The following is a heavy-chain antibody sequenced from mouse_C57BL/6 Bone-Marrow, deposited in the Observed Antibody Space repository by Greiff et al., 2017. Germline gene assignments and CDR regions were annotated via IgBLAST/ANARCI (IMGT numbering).Heavy chain of an antibody. V-gene: IGHV1-82*01. D-gene: IGHD1-1*01. J-gene: IGHJ2*01. CDR1: GYAFSSSW. CDR3: AREITTVVATNFDY. CDR2: IYPGDGDT. Sequence: QVQLQQSGPELVKPGASVKISCKASGYAFSSSWMNWVKPRPGKGLEWIGRIYPGDGDTNYNGKFKGKATLTADKSSSTAYMQLSSLTSEDSAVYFCAREITTVVATNFDYWGQGTTLTVSS.